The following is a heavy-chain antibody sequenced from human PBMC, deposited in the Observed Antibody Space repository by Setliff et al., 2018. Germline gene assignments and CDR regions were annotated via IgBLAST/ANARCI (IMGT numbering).Heavy chain of an antibody. V-gene: IGHV3-23*01. D-gene: IGHD4-17*01. Sequence: GGSLRLSCVASTFTFSKYAVTWVRQAPGRGLEWVSSIHVSGGTTYYADSVKGRFTISRDNSRNTLYLQMNSLRAEDTASHYCARDPNGDYVGSFDPWGQGILVTAPQ. J-gene: IGHJ5*02. CDR2: IHVSGGTT. CDR1: TFTFSKYA. CDR3: ARDPNGDYVGSFDP.